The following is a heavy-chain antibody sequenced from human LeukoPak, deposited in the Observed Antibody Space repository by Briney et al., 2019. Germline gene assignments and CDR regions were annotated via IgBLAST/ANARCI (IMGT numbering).Heavy chain of an antibody. Sequence: GGSLRLSCAASGFTVSSNYMSWVRQAPGKGLEWVSAISGSGGTTYCADSVKGRFTISRDNSRNTLYLQMNSLRAEDTAVYYCANILIDIVAPGDYFDYWGQGTLVTVSS. CDR1: GFTVSSNY. V-gene: IGHV3-23*01. D-gene: IGHD5-12*01. J-gene: IGHJ4*02. CDR2: ISGSGGTT. CDR3: ANILIDIVAPGDYFDY.